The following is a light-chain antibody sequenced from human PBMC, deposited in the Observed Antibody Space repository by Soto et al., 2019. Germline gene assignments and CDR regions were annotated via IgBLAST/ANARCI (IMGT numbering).Light chain of an antibody. J-gene: IGKJ1*01. V-gene: IGKV1-39*01. CDR3: QQSYITPHT. CDR1: QSISNY. Sequence: DIQMTLSPSSLSASVGARVTITCRASQSISNYLNWYQSKPGKAPKLLIYAASSLKSGVPLRCSGSRSVTHLDLPISILQPDDFAPYFCQQSYITPHTFGQG. CDR2: AAS.